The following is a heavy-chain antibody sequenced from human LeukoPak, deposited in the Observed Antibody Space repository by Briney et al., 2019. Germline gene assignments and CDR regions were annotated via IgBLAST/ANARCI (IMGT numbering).Heavy chain of an antibody. CDR3: AREGGYSSGWYLDY. D-gene: IGHD6-19*01. V-gene: IGHV1-69*06. J-gene: IGHJ4*02. Sequence: SVKVSCKASGYTFTSYGISWVRQAPGQGLEWMGGIIPIFGTANYAQKFQGRVTITADKSTSTAYMELSSLRSEDTAVYYCAREGGYSSGWYLDYRGQGTLVTVSS. CDR2: IIPIFGTA. CDR1: GYTFTSYG.